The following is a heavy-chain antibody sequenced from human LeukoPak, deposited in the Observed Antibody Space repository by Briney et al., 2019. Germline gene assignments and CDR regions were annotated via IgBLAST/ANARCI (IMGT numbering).Heavy chain of an antibody. Sequence: GGSLRLSCTASGFSLSPYAMTWVRQAPGKGLESVSAISASGSGTDYADSVKGWFTISRDDSKNMLYLEMSSLRAEDAALYYCAKDKLHTWSFDLWGRGTLVTVSS. D-gene: IGHD4-23*01. CDR1: GFSLSPYA. V-gene: IGHV3-23*01. CDR3: AKDKLHTWSFDL. J-gene: IGHJ2*01. CDR2: ISASGSGT.